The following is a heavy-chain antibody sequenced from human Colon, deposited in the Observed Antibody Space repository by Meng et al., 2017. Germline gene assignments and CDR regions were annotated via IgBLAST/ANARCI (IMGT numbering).Heavy chain of an antibody. J-gene: IGHJ4*02. D-gene: IGHD6-19*01. V-gene: IGHV4-34*10. CDR1: GGSFSGYS. Sequence: QAQLQGSGPGLVKPSKTLSLTCAVYGGSFSGYSWSWIRQPPGKGLEWIGEINHTGNTSYNPSLKSRLTISVDTSKNQFSLNLSSVTAADTALYYCARSVRLGVAGKSGAYWGQGTLVTVSS. CDR3: ARSVRLGVAGKSGAY. CDR2: INHTGNT.